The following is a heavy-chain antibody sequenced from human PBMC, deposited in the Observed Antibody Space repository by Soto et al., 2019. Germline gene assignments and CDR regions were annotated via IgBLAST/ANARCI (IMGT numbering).Heavy chain of an antibody. CDR2: ISYDGSNK. V-gene: IGHV3-30*03. J-gene: IGHJ4*02. CDR3: AATWDGYSYGDGVYYFDH. Sequence: QVQLVESGGGVVQPGRSLRLSCAASGFTFSRYGMHWVRQAPGRGLEWVAVISYDGSNKYYADSVKGRFTISRDNSKNTLYLQMNSLRAEDTPVYYCAATWDGYSYGDGVYYFDHWGQGTLVTVSS. D-gene: IGHD5-18*01. CDR1: GFTFSRYG.